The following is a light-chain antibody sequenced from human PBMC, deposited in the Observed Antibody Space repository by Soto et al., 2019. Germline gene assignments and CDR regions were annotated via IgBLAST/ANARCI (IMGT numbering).Light chain of an antibody. CDR1: QNVSSN. J-gene: IGKJ2*01. CDR2: GAS. CDR3: QQYNNWPPQYT. Sequence: EIVMTQSPATLSVSPGDRATLSCRASQNVSSNLAWYQQNPGQPPRLLIYGASTRATGIPARFSGSGSETEFTLTISSLQSEDFAVYYCQQYNNWPPQYTFGQGTKVGIK. V-gene: IGKV3-15*01.